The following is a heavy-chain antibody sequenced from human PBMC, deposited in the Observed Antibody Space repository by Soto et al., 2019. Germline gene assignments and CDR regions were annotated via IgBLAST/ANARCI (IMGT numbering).Heavy chain of an antibody. V-gene: IGHV3-66*04. Sequence: EVQLVESGGGLVQRGGSLRLSCVASGLTVSSNYMSWVRQAPGKGLEWVSIIYSTGNTYYADSVKGRITISRDISKNTLYLQMNSLRADDTAVYYCARLLGLRADYWGQGTLVPVSS. CDR1: GLTVSSNY. D-gene: IGHD3-16*01. CDR3: ARLLGLRADY. CDR2: IYSTGNT. J-gene: IGHJ4*02.